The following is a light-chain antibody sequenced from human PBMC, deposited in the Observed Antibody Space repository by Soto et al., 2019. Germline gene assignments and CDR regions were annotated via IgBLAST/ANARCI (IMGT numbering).Light chain of an antibody. CDR1: QSISTS. Sequence: DIQMTQSPSSLSASVGDRLIVTCRASQSISTSLNWYQQKSGRAPKLLIYAAYRLESGVPSRFSGSGSVTDFTLTISSLQLEDFATYYCQQSDTSPWTFGQGTKVEVK. CDR2: AAY. CDR3: QQSDTSPWT. V-gene: IGKV1-39*01. J-gene: IGKJ1*01.